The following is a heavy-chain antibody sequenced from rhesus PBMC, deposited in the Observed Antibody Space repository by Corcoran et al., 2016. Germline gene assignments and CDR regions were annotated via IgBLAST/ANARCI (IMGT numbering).Heavy chain of an antibody. CDR1: GFTFSGYE. CDR3: ARRGVTTFAFDF. D-gene: IGHD4-23*01. V-gene: IGHV3-115*02. J-gene: IGHJ3*01. CDR2: IGGDSSYT. Sequence: EVQLAESGGGLVQPGGSLRLSCAASGFTFSGYEMHWVRQAPGKGLESGSVIGGDSSYTHYADSVKGRCTISRENAKNSLSLQMNSLRAEDTAVYYCARRGVTTFAFDFWGQGLRVTVSS.